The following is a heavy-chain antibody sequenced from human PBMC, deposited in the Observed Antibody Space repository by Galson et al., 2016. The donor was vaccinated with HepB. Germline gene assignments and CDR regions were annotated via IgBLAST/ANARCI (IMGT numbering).Heavy chain of an antibody. J-gene: IGHJ3*01. Sequence: QSGAEVKKPGESLKISCKGSGYRFANYWIGWVRQMPGKGLESMGIVYPGNSEIRYSPSLQGQVTISADKSITTVYLQWNSLKASDNAIYYCARHECRGSDCFSAYDFWGQGTVVTVSS. CDR2: VYPGNSEI. CDR1: GYRFANYW. CDR3: ARHECRGSDCFSAYDF. D-gene: IGHD2-21*02. V-gene: IGHV5-51*01.